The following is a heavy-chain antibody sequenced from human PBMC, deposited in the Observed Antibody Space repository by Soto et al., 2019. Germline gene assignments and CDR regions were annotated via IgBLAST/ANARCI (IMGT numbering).Heavy chain of an antibody. D-gene: IGHD6-13*01. CDR1: GFTFDDYA. J-gene: IGHJ5*02. Sequence: GGSLRLSCAASGFTFDDYAMHWVRQAPGKGLEWVSGISWNSGSIGYADSVKGRFTISRDNAKNSLYLQMNSLRAEDTALYYCAKDGAAAGPIHSGWFDPWGQGTLATVSS. V-gene: IGHV3-9*01. CDR3: AKDGAAAGPIHSGWFDP. CDR2: ISWNSGSI.